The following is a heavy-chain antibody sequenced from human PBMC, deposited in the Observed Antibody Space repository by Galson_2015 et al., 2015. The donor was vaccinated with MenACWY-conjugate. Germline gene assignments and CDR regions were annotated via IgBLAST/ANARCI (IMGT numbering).Heavy chain of an antibody. Sequence: SLRLSCAASGFTFSAYYMSWIRHTPGKGLEWVSYISSNNRDTNYAESVRGRFTISRDNARNSLYLQMNSLRAEDTAIYYCARGPRGQLPGVDFDYWGQGTLVTVSS. CDR3: ARGPRGQLPGVDFDY. J-gene: IGHJ4*02. D-gene: IGHD1-26*01. CDR1: GFTFSAYY. V-gene: IGHV3-11*05. CDR2: ISSNNRDT.